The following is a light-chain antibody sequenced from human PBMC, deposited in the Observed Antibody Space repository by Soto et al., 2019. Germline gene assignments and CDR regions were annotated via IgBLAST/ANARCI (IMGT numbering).Light chain of an antibody. Sequence: EIVMTQSPATLSVPPGERATLSCRASQSVNSNLAWYQQKPGQAPRLLIYGASTRATGLPARFSGSGSGTEFTLTISSLQSEDFAVYYCQQYNKWTSRTFGQGTKVDIK. V-gene: IGKV3-15*01. J-gene: IGKJ1*01. CDR2: GAS. CDR3: QQYNKWTSRT. CDR1: QSVNSN.